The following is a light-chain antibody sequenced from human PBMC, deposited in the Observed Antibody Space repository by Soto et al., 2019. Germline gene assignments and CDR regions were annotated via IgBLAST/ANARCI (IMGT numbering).Light chain of an antibody. Sequence: EIVLTQSPGTLSLSPGERATLSCRASQTVSSNYLARYQQRPGQAPRLLIYSASTRATGIPDRFSGSGSGTDFTLTISRLEPEDFAVYYCQQYGTPPLTFGGGTKVDIK. CDR2: SAS. CDR1: QTVSSNY. CDR3: QQYGTPPLT. V-gene: IGKV3-20*01. J-gene: IGKJ4*01.